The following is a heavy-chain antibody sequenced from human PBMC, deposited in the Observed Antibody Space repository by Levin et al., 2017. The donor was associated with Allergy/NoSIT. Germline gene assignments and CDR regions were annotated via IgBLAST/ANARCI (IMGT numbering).Heavy chain of an antibody. D-gene: IGHD6-19*01. CDR1: GFTFSSYS. CDR3: ARDLRYSSGWYGY. V-gene: IGHV3-21*01. CDR2: ISSSSSYI. J-gene: IGHJ4*02. Sequence: KLGESLKISCAASGFTFSSYSMNWVRQAPGKGLEWVSSISSSSSYIYYADSVKGRFTISRDNAKNSLYLQMNSLRAEDTAVYYCARDLRYSSGWYGYWGQGTLVTVSS.